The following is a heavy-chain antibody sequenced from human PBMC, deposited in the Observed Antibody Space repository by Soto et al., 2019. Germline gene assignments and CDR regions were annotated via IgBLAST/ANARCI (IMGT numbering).Heavy chain of an antibody. Sequence: QVQLVQSGAEVKKPGASVKVSCKASGYTFTSYGISWVRQAPGQGLEWMGWISAYNGNTNYAQKLQGRVTMTTDTYTSTAYMELRSLRSDDTAVYDCARDLYSSSWGFYYYYGMDVWGQGTTVTVSS. V-gene: IGHV1-18*01. CDR2: ISAYNGNT. J-gene: IGHJ6*02. D-gene: IGHD6-13*01. CDR1: GYTFTSYG. CDR3: ARDLYSSSWGFYYYYGMDV.